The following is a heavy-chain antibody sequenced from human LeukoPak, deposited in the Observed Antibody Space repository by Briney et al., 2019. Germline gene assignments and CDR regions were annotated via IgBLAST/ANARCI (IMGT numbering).Heavy chain of an antibody. J-gene: IGHJ4*02. V-gene: IGHV3-43D*03. D-gene: IGHD3-10*01. Sequence: GGSLRLSCAASGFTFDDYAMHWVRQAPGKGLEWVSLISWDGGSTYYADSVKGRFTISRDNSKNPLYLQMNSLRAEDTALYYCAKEANSGSYYREYYFDYWGQGTLVTVSS. CDR2: ISWDGGST. CDR1: GFTFDDYA. CDR3: AKEANSGSYYREYYFDY.